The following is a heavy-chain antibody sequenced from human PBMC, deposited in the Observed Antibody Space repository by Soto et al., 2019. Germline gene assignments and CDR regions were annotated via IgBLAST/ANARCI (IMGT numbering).Heavy chain of an antibody. D-gene: IGHD4-17*01. J-gene: IGHJ4*02. CDR2: ISYDGSNK. CDR1: GFTFSSYA. Sequence: QVQLVESGGGVVQPGRSLRLSCAASGFTFSSYAMHWVRQAPGKGLEWVAVISYDGSNKYYADSVKGRFTISRDNSKNSLYLRMTRLRAEDTAVYYCASAPTTVTTAYYFDYWGQGTLVTVAS. V-gene: IGHV3-30-3*01. CDR3: ASAPTTVTTAYYFDY.